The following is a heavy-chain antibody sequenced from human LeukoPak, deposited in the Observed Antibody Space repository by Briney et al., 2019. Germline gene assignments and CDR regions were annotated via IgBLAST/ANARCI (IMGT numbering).Heavy chain of an antibody. J-gene: IGHJ4*02. V-gene: IGHV4-59*12. D-gene: IGHD2-21*01. Sequence: SETLSLTCTVSGGSISSYYWNWIRQPPGKGLEWIGYIYYSGSTNYNPSPKSRVTISVDTSKNQFSLKLSSVTAADTAVYYCARDHRGIYSPFDYWGQGTLVTVSS. CDR1: GGSISSYY. CDR2: IYYSGST. CDR3: ARDHRGIYSPFDY.